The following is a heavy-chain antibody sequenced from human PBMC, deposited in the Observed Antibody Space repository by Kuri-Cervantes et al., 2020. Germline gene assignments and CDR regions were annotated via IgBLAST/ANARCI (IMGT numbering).Heavy chain of an antibody. V-gene: IGHV1-18*01. CDR1: GYTFTSYG. D-gene: IGHD3-3*01. J-gene: IGHJ4*02. CDR2: ISAYNGNT. Sequence: ASVKVSCKASGYTFTSYGISWVRQAPGQGLEWMGWISAYNGNTNYAQKLQGRVTMTTDTSTSTAYMELRSLRSDDTAVYYCARDGTTFGVVITSYFDYWGQGTLVTVSS. CDR3: ARDGTTFGVVITSYFDY.